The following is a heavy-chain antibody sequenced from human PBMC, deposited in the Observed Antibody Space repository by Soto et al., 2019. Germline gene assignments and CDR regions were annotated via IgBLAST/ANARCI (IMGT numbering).Heavy chain of an antibody. CDR1: GFTFSGSA. V-gene: IGHV3-73*02. Sequence: EVQLVESGGGLVQPGGSLKLSCAASGFTFSGSAVHWVRQASGKGLEWVGRIRSKANNYATAYAASVQGRFTIFRDDLTNTAYLQMNSLKPEDTAVYYCTNPQVYYGMDVWGQGTTVTVSS. J-gene: IGHJ6*02. CDR3: TNPQVYYGMDV. CDR2: IRSKANNYAT.